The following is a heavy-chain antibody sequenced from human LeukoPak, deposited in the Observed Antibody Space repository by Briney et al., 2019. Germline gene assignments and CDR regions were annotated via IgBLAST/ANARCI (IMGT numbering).Heavy chain of an antibody. CDR2: IRYDGSEK. J-gene: IGHJ4*02. Sequence: GGSLRLSCAASGFTFSNYGMHWVRQAPGKGLEWVAFIRYDGSEKYYVDSVKGRFTISRYNSKNTLYVQINSLRAEDTAVYYCARGPSGYHNTGGQGTLVTVSS. D-gene: IGHD5-12*01. CDR1: GFTFSNYG. V-gene: IGHV3-30*02. CDR3: ARGPSGYHNT.